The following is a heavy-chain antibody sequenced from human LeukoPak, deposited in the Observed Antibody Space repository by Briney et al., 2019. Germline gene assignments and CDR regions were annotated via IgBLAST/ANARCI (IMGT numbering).Heavy chain of an antibody. CDR1: GFTFSNAW. D-gene: IGHD1-26*01. J-gene: IGHJ3*02. V-gene: IGHV3-15*01. CDR2: IKSKTDGGTT. CDR3: TTGARRRGAFDI. Sequence: GGSLRLSCAASGFTFSNAWMSWVRQAPGKGLEWDGRIKSKTDGGTTDYAAPVKGRFTISRDDSKNTLYLQMNSLKTEDTAVYYCTTGARRRGAFDIWGQGTMVTVSS.